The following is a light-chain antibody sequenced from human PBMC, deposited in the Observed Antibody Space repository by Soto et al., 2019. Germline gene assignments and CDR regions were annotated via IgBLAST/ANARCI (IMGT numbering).Light chain of an antibody. CDR1: QSLVYSNGNTY. V-gene: IGKV2-30*01. CDR2: KFS. CDR3: MQGTLWPRT. Sequence: VVMTQSPLSLPVTLGQPASISCTSSQSLVYSNGNTYLNWLHQRPGQSPRRLFYKFSKRYSGVPDRFSGSGSGTSFTLTISRVEAEDVGVYYCMQGTLWPRTFGQGTKVDIK. J-gene: IGKJ1*01.